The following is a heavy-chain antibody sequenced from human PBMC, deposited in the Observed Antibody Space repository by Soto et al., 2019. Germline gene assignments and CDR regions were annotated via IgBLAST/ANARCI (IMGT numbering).Heavy chain of an antibody. CDR1: AGSISSTTYY. V-gene: IGHV4-39*01. Sequence: QLQLQESGPGLVKPSETLSLTCIVSAGSISSTTYYWGWIRQPPGKGLEWIGSIYYSGSPSYNPSLKSRVTISVDAAKDQFSLRLRSVTAADRGVYYCAIHRRSGTSSDGNDYWGQGALVTVSS. CDR3: AIHRRSGTSSDGNDY. CDR2: IYYSGSP. J-gene: IGHJ4*02. D-gene: IGHD1-26*01.